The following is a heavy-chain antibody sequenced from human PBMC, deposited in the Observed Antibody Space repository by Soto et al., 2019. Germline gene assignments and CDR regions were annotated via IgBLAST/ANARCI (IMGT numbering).Heavy chain of an antibody. J-gene: IGHJ4*02. Sequence: GGSLRLSCAVSGFTFSSYAMSWVRQAPGKGLEWVSAISGSGSYTYYADSVKGRFTISRDNSKNTLYVQMNSLRAEDTAVYYCAKDGSYYDSPTESDYWGLGTLVTVSS. CDR3: AKDGSYYDSPTESDY. CDR2: ISGSGSYT. D-gene: IGHD3-22*01. V-gene: IGHV3-23*01. CDR1: GFTFSSYA.